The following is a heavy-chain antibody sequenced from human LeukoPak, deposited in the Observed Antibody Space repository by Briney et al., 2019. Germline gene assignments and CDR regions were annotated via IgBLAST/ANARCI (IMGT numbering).Heavy chain of an antibody. CDR2: ISYDGSNK. J-gene: IGHJ6*03. V-gene: IGHV3-30*01. Sequence: GGSLRLSCAASGFTFSSYAMHWVRQAPGKGLEWVVVISYDGSNKYYADSVKGRFTISRDNSKNTLYLQMNSLRAEDTAVYYCARDLRTGIYYYMDVWGKGTTVTVSS. CDR1: GFTFSSYA. CDR3: ARDLRTGIYYYMDV. D-gene: IGHD1-14*01.